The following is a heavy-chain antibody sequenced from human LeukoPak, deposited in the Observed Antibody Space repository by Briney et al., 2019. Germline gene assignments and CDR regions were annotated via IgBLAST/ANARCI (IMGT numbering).Heavy chain of an antibody. D-gene: IGHD5-24*01. CDR1: GFTFSIYA. J-gene: IGHJ4*02. V-gene: IGHV3-23*01. CDR3: AKGGRGYNPDY. CDR2: ISSGGST. Sequence: PGGSLRLSCAASGFTFSIYAMSWVRQAPGKGLEWVSSISSGGSTYYADYADSVKGRFTISRDNSKNTLYLQMNSLRAEDTAVYYCAKGGRGYNPDYWGQGTLVTVSS.